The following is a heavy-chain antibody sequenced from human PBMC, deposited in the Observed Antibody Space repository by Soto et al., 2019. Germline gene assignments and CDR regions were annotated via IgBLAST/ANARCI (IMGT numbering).Heavy chain of an antibody. CDR3: AKTYVLWSSSGWPSDAFDV. Sequence: EVRLVESGGGLVQPGRSLRLYCVASGFTFDDYSMHWVRQAPGKGLEWVAGISWDSDNVGYPDSVKGRFTISRDNAKNSLYLQMDSLRVDDTAFYYCAKTYVLWSSSGWPSDAFDVWGQGTLVTVSS. CDR1: GFTFDDYS. CDR2: ISWDSDNV. J-gene: IGHJ3*01. D-gene: IGHD6-25*01. V-gene: IGHV3-9*01.